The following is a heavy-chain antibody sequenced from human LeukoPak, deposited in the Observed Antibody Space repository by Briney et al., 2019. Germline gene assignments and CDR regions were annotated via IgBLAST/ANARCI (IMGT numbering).Heavy chain of an antibody. J-gene: IGHJ4*02. Sequence: GGSLRLSCAASGFTFGSYWMSWVRQAPGKGLEWVANIKQDGSEKYYVDSVKGRFTISRDNAKNSLYLQMNSLRAEDTAVYYCARDMRWLQDVFDYWGQGTLVTVSS. D-gene: IGHD5-24*01. CDR1: GFTFGSYW. V-gene: IGHV3-7*01. CDR2: IKQDGSEK. CDR3: ARDMRWLQDVFDY.